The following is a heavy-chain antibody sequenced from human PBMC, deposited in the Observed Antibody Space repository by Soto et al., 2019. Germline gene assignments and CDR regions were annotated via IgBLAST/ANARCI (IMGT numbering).Heavy chain of an antibody. Sequence: SETLSLTCTVSGGSISSGGYYWSWIRQHPGKGLEWIGYIYYSGSTYYNPSLKSRVTISVDTSKNQFSPKLSSVTAADTAVYYCASSSTSLGMDVWGQGTTVTVSS. D-gene: IGHD2-2*01. CDR3: ASSSTSLGMDV. CDR1: GGSISSGGYY. V-gene: IGHV4-31*03. J-gene: IGHJ6*02. CDR2: IYYSGST.